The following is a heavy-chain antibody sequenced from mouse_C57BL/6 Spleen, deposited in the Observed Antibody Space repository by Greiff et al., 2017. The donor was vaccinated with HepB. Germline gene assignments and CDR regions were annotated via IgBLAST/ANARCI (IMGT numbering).Heavy chain of an antibody. J-gene: IGHJ2*01. D-gene: IGHD2-3*01. V-gene: IGHV1-50*01. Sequence: QVQLQQPGAELVKPGASVKLSCKASGYTFTSYWMQWVKQRPGQGLEWIGEIDPSDSYTNYNQKFKGKATLTVDTSSSTAYMQLSSLTSEDSAVYYCARRFDGSFFDYWGQGTTLTVSS. CDR3: ARRFDGSFFDY. CDR2: IDPSDSYT. CDR1: GYTFTSYW.